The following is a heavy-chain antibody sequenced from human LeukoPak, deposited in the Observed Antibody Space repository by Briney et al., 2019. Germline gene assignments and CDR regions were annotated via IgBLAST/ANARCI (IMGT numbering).Heavy chain of an antibody. J-gene: IGHJ4*02. CDR1: GGSISSYY. CDR3: ARVGAFWGSITFDY. V-gene: IGHV4-59*01. D-gene: IGHD7-27*01. Sequence: PSETLSLTCTVSGGSISSYYWSWIRQPPGKGLEWIGYIYYSGSTNYNPSLRSRVTISVDTSKNQFSLKLSSVTTADTAVYYCARVGAFWGSITFDYWGQGTLVTVSS. CDR2: IYYSGST.